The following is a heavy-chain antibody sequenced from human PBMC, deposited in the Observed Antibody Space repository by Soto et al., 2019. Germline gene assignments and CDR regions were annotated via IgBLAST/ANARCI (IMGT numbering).Heavy chain of an antibody. J-gene: IGHJ5*02. V-gene: IGHV4-59*01. CDR1: GGSFSGYY. CDR2: VYNSGST. Sequence: PEETLSLTCAVYGGSFSGYYWNWLRQPPGKALEWIGYVYNSGSTNYNPSLKSRVTISVDTSKNQFSLKVNSVTAADTAVYYCASLAVVAVTGSLDNWLDPWGQGILVTVSS. CDR3: ASLAVVAVTGSLDNWLDP. D-gene: IGHD2-21*01.